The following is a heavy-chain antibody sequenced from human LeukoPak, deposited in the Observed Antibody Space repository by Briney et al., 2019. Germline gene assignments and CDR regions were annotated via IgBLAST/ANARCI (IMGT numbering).Heavy chain of an antibody. CDR1: GFSISSGYF. D-gene: IGHD6-13*01. CDR3: ARGRGRQVGTRWHPDTHHDY. J-gene: IGHJ4*02. Sequence: SESLSLTCAVSGFSISSGYFWGWIRRPPGKGLEWIGTIHYPESTYYNPSLNSRLTISIDTSKNHFSLKLSSVTAADTALYYCARGRGRQVGTRWHPDTHHDYWGQGILVTVSS. CDR2: IHYPEST. V-gene: IGHV4-38-2*01.